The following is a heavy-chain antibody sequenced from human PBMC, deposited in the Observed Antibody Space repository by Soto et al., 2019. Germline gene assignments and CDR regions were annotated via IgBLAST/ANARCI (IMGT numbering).Heavy chain of an antibody. CDR3: ARYGGWKGDIVVVPAARGRDAFDI. CDR2: IIPILGIA. CDR1: GGTFSSYT. V-gene: IGHV1-69*02. Sequence: GASVKVSCKASGGTFSSYTISWVRQAPGQGLEWMGRIIPILGIANYAQKFQGRVTITADKSTSTAYMELSSLRSEDTAVYYCARYGGWKGDIVVVPAARGRDAFDIWGQGTMVTVSS. D-gene: IGHD2-2*01. J-gene: IGHJ3*02.